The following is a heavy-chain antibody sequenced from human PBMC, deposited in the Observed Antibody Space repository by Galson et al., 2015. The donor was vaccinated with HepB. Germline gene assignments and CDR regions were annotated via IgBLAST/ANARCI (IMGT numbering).Heavy chain of an antibody. J-gene: IGHJ4*02. Sequence: TLSLTCTVSGGSFSSGAYYWSWIRQHPGKGLEWIGYIFYSGSTYYNPSLKSRVTISVDTSKNQFSLKLSSVTAADTAVYFCAREPYDSSGYYYGPDYWGQGTLVTVSS. CDR3: AREPYDSSGYYYGPDY. CDR1: GGSFSSGAYY. CDR2: IFYSGST. D-gene: IGHD3-22*01. V-gene: IGHV4-31*03.